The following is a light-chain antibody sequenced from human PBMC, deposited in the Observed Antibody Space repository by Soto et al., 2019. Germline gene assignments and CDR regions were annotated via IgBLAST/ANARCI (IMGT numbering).Light chain of an antibody. CDR3: SLYAGSNRV. Sequence: QSALTQPPSASGSPGQSVTISCTGTSSDVGGYNYVSWYQQHPGKAPKLMIYELSKRPSGVPDRFAGSKSGNTAYLTVSGRHADDEADYYCSLYAGSNRVCVTGTKLPVL. V-gene: IGLV2-8*01. CDR1: SSDVGGYNY. CDR2: ELS. J-gene: IGLJ1*01.